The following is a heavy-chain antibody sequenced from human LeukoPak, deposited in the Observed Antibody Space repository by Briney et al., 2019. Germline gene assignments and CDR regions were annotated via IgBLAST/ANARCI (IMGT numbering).Heavy chain of an antibody. CDR3: AIVVVAATLDY. V-gene: IGHV1-69*02. Sequence: GVSVKVSCKASGVTFSCFTISWVRHATGQGSEWMGRIISILGIANYAQKFQGRVTITADKSTSTAYMQRSSLRSEDTAVYYCAIVVVAATLDYWGQGTLVTVSS. J-gene: IGHJ4*02. D-gene: IGHD2-15*01. CDR1: GVTFSCFT. CDR2: IISILGIA.